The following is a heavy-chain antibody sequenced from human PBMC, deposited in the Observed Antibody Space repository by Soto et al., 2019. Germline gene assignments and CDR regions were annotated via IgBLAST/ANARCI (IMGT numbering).Heavy chain of an antibody. V-gene: IGHV1-69*12. J-gene: IGHJ6*02. Sequence: QVQLVQSGAEVKKPGSSVKVSCKASGGTFISDVISWVRQAPGQGLEWMGGIIPIFTTPTYAQKFQGRVTITADESTSTAYMEVTSLRSEDTAVYFCVRAEGGYSYGRYYYYAMDVWGQGTTVTVSS. D-gene: IGHD5-18*01. CDR3: VRAEGGYSYGRYYYYAMDV. CDR1: GGTFISDV. CDR2: IIPIFTTP.